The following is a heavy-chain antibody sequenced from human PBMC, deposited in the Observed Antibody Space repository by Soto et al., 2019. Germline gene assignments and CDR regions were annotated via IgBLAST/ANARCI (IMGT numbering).Heavy chain of an antibody. V-gene: IGHV5-10-1*01. J-gene: IGHJ6*02. CDR3: ASHNVNYDYYAMDV. CDR2: IDPSDSHT. Sequence: GESLKISCKGSGYSRNSYWINWVRQMPGKGLEWMGRIDPSDSHTTYTPSFQGHVSISADKSISTAYLKWSSLKASDTAMYYCASHNVNYDYYAMDVWGQGTTVTVSS. CDR1: GYSRNSYW.